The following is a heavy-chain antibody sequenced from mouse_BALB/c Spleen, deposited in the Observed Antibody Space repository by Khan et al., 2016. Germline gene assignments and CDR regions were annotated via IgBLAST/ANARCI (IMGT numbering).Heavy chain of an antibody. V-gene: IGHV1-77*01. CDR2: IYPGSGNT. J-gene: IGHJ3*01. D-gene: IGHD2-14*01. CDR1: GYTFTDYY. Sequence: QVQLQQSGAELARPGASVKLSCKASGYTFTDYYINWVKQRTGQGLEWIGEIYPGSGNTYYNEKFKGKATLTADKSFSTAYMQPSSLTSEDSAVYFCARWRYDEDRRLAYWGQGTLVTVSA. CDR3: ARWRYDEDRRLAY.